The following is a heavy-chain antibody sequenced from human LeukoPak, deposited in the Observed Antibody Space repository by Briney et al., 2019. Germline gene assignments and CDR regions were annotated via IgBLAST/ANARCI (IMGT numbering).Heavy chain of an antibody. Sequence: SETLSLTCAVYGGSFSGYYWSWIRQPPGKGLEWIGEINHSGSTEYNPSLKSRVTISVDTSKNQFSLKLSSVTAADTAVYYCAREARWELATFDYWGQGTLVTVSS. CDR3: AREARWELATFDY. D-gene: IGHD1-26*01. J-gene: IGHJ4*02. CDR2: INHSGST. CDR1: GGSFSGYY. V-gene: IGHV4-34*01.